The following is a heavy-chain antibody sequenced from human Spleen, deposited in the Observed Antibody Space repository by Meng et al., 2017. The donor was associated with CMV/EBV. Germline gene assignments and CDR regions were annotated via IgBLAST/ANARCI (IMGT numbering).Heavy chain of an antibody. D-gene: IGHD6-13*01. CDR3: AVRPAAAYRIDY. CDR1: GGSISSSSYY. V-gene: IGHV4-39*07. CDR2: IFYNGIT. Sequence: SETLSLTCTVSGGSISSSSYYWGWIRQPPGKGLEWIGTIFYNGITYYNPSLKSRLTISVDTSKNQFSLKLSSVTAADTAVYYCAVRPAAAYRIDYWGQGTLVTVSS. J-gene: IGHJ4*02.